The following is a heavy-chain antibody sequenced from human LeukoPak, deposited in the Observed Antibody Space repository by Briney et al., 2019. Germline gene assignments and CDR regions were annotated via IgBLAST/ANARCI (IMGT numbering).Heavy chain of an antibody. V-gene: IGHV4-34*01. CDR3: ARVKRKYQLLKPLHETPSHYFDY. D-gene: IGHD2-2*01. CDR1: GGSFSGYY. CDR2: SSYSGST. J-gene: IGHJ4*02. Sequence: SETLSLTCAVYGGSFSGYYWSWIRQPPGKGLEWIGSSSYSGSTYYNPSLKSRVTISIDTSKNQFSLKLSSVTAADTAMYFCARVKRKYQLLKPLHETPSHYFDYWGQGTLVTVSS.